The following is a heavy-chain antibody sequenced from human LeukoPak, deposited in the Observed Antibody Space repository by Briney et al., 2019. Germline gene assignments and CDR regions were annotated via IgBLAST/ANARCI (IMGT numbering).Heavy chain of an antibody. D-gene: IGHD3-10*01. CDR1: GGTFSSYA. J-gene: IGHJ4*02. CDR2: IIPIFGTA. CDR3: ARDTMVRGVQQRGAY. V-gene: IGHV1-69*13. Sequence: ASVKVSCKASGGTFSSYAISWVRQAPGQGLEWMGGIIPIFGTANYAQKFQGRVTITADESTSTAYMELSSLRSEDTAVCYCARDTMVRGVQQRGAYWGQGSLVTVSS.